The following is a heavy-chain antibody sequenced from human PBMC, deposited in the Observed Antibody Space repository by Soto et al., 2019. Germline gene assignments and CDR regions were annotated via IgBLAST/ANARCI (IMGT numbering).Heavy chain of an antibody. Sequence: QVQLVQSGAEVKRPGSSVKVSCKASGDTFNFYSINWVRQAPGLGLEWMGRVNPIVSMSNYAQKFQGRVTMTADTSTSTAYRELSSLRSADTSIYYCASSYGSGYRAFDYWGQGALVTVSS. CDR1: GDTFNFYS. CDR2: VNPIVSMS. D-gene: IGHD3-10*01. J-gene: IGHJ4*02. V-gene: IGHV1-69*02. CDR3: ASSYGSGYRAFDY.